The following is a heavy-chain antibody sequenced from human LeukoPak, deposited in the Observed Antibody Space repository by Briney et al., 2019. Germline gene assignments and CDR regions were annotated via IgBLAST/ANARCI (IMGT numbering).Heavy chain of an antibody. J-gene: IGHJ3*02. CDR2: INPNSGGT. V-gene: IGHV1-2*02. CDR3: ARTGTYYYDSSGYYDAFDI. CDR1: GYTFTGYY. D-gene: IGHD3-22*01. Sequence: ASVKVSCKASGYTFTGYYIHWVRQAPGQGLEWMGWINPNSGGTNFAQKFQGRVTMTRNTSISTAYMELSSLRSEDTAVYYCARTGTYYYDSSGYYDAFDIWGQGTMVTVSS.